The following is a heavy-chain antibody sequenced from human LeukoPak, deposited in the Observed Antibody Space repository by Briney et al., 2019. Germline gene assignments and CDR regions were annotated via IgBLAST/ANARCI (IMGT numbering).Heavy chain of an antibody. J-gene: IGHJ4*02. CDR2: IYYSGST. CDR1: GGSISSSSYY. V-gene: IGHV4-39*01. Sequence: SSETLSLTCTVSGGSISSSSYYWGWIRQPPGKGLGWIGSIYYSGSTYYNPSLKSRVTISVDTSKNQFSLKLSSVTAADTAVYYCARLRVAQVSGIDYWGQGTLVTVSS. CDR3: ARLRVAQVSGIDY. D-gene: IGHD5-12*01.